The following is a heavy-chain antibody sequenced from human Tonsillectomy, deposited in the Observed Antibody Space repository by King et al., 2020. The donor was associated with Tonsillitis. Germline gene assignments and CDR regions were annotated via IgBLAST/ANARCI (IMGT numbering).Heavy chain of an antibody. D-gene: IGHD6-13*01. V-gene: IGHV3-30*18. Sequence: HVQLVESGGGVVQPGRSLRLSCEASGFTFSNFGMHWVRQPPGKGLEWVAVISYDGSYEYYADSVKGRFTTSRDSSKNTVYLQMNSLRTEDTAVYYCAKVARSWYDDDAFDIWGQGTMVTVSS. CDR1: GFTFSNFG. J-gene: IGHJ3*02. CDR2: ISYDGSYE. CDR3: AKVARSWYDDDAFDI.